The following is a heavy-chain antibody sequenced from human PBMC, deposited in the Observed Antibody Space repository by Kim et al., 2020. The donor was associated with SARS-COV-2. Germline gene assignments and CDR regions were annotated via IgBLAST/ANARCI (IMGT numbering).Heavy chain of an antibody. CDR2: ISHTGDIT. CDR1: GFTFSSYG. J-gene: IGHJ4*02. CDR3: AIRGSNYGAYNY. Sequence: GGSLRLSCAGSGFTFSSYGMSWVRQAPRKGLEWVSAISHTGDITDYADSMKGRFTISRDNSKNTLYLQMNSLRADDTALYYCAIRGSNYGAYNYWGQGTLVTVSS. V-gene: IGHV3-23*01. D-gene: IGHD4-17*01.